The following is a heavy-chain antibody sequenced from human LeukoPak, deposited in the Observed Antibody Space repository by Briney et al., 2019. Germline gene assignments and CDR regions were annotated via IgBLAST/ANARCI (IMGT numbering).Heavy chain of an antibody. CDR2: ISGGGGNT. J-gene: IGHJ5*02. CDR3: AKDGDIWLGDLNWFDP. D-gene: IGHD3-10*01. CDR1: GFTFTSYA. Sequence: GGSLRLSCAASGFTFTSYALSWVRQAPGKGLEWVSTISGGGGNTYYADSVKGRFTISRDTSKNMLYLQMNSLRAEDTAVYYCAKDGDIWLGDLNWFDPWGQGTLVTVSS. V-gene: IGHV3-23*01.